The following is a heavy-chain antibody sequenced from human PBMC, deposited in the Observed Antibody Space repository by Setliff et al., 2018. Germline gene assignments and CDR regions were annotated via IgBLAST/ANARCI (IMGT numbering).Heavy chain of an antibody. CDR3: ARGVPFDY. Sequence: GGSLRLSCAASGFTFSTYSMNWVRQAPGKGLEWVSSIGTSSSYIYYADSVKGRFTISRDNAKNSLYLQMNSLRAEDTAVYYCARGVPFDYWGQGTLVTVSS. CDR2: IGTSSSYI. CDR1: GFTFSTYS. D-gene: IGHD3-10*01. J-gene: IGHJ4*02. V-gene: IGHV3-21*01.